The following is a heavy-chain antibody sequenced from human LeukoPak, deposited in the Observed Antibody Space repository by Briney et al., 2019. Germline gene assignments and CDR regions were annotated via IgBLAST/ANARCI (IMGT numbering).Heavy chain of an antibody. V-gene: IGHV1-18*01. J-gene: IGHJ5*02. CDR3: ARASSGVSKNWFDP. D-gene: IGHD5/OR15-5a*01. CDR2: ISAYNGNT. Sequence: ASVKVSCKASGYTFTSYGISWVRQAPGQGLEWMGWISAYNGNTNYAQKLQGRVTMTTDTSTSTAYMELRSLRSDVTAVYYCARASSGVSKNWFDPWGQGTLVTVSS. CDR1: GYTFTSYG.